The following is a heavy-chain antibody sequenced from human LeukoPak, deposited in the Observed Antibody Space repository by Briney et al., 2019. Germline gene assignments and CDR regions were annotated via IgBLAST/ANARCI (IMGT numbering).Heavy chain of an antibody. CDR2: IYGDGIST. Sequence: GGSLRLSCAASGFTFSSYWMHWVRQAPGKGLVWVSRIYGDGISTSYADSVKGRFTISRDNAKNTLYLQMNSLRAEDTAVYYCARGGLRPYFDYWGQGTLVTVSS. D-gene: IGHD5-12*01. CDR1: GFTFSSYW. J-gene: IGHJ4*02. CDR3: ARGGLRPYFDY. V-gene: IGHV3-74*01.